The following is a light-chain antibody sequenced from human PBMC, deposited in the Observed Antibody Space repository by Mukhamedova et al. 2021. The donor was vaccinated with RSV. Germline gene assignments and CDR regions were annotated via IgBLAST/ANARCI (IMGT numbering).Light chain of an antibody. CDR3: QAWDRNAEAVV. J-gene: IGLJ2*01. V-gene: IGLV3-1*01. CDR1: GNRY. CDR2: QHT. Sequence: GNRYPSWYQQKPGQSPVLVIYQHTQRPSGTPERFSGSSSRNTATLTISGTQAVDEADYYCQAWDRNAEAVVFGGGTKLTVL.